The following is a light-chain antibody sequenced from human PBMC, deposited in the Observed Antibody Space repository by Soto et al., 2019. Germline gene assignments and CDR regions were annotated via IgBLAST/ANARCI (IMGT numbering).Light chain of an antibody. CDR2: AAS. CDR3: QQSYSAPWT. CDR1: QRITKY. Sequence: DIQMTQSPSSLSASVGDRVTITCRASQRITKYLNWYQQRLGKAPKLLIYAASSLQSGVPSRFSGSGSETDFTLTISSLQPEDFATYYCQQSYSAPWTFGQGTKVEIK. V-gene: IGKV1-39*01. J-gene: IGKJ1*01.